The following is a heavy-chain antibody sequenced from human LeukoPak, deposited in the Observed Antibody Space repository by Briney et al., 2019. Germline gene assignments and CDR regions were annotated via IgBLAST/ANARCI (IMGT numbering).Heavy chain of an antibody. V-gene: IGHV3-21*06. Sequence: GGSLRLSCVASGFSISTFSMNWVRQAPGKGLEWVSSISSSGSNIYYADSLRGRVTMSRDNAKNSLSLQLNSLKPEDTAVYYCARGPVDAFDIWGQGTMVTVSS. J-gene: IGHJ3*02. CDR2: ISSSGSNI. CDR1: GFSISTFS. CDR3: ARGPVDAFDI.